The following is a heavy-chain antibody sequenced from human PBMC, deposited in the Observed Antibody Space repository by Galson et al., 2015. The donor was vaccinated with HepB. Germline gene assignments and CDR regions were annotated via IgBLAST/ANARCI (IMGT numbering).Heavy chain of an antibody. CDR2: ISGSGGSR. V-gene: IGHV3-23*01. CDR1: GFTFSSYA. CDR3: AKEGYYYGSGDYYFDY. D-gene: IGHD3-10*01. J-gene: IGHJ4*02. Sequence: SLRLSCAASGFTFSSYAMSWVRQAPGKGLEWVAAISGSGGSRDHADSVKGRFTISRDKSKNTLYLQMNSLRAEDTAVYYCAKEGYYYGSGDYYFDYWGQGTLVTVSS.